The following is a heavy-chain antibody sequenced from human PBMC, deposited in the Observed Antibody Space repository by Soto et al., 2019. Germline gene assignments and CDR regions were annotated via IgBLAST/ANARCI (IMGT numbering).Heavy chain of an antibody. CDR3: ARGRASGSYYLLDY. J-gene: IGHJ4*02. D-gene: IGHD3-10*01. CDR2: INPNSGNI. V-gene: IGHV1-8*01. CDR1: GNTFTSYD. Sequence: ASVKVSCKASGNTFTSYDINWVRQATGHGLEWMGWINPNSGNIGYAQKFQGRVTMTRDTAIRTAYMEVSRLRSDDTAVYYCARGRASGSYYLLDYWRQGTLVTVSS.